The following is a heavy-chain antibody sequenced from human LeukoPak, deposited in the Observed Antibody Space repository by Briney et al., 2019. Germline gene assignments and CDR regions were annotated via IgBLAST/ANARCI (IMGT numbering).Heavy chain of an antibody. D-gene: IGHD1-26*01. CDR2: ISYDGSNK. CDR1: GFTFSSYA. J-gene: IGHJ4*02. V-gene: IGHV3-30-3*01. CDR3: AKGQRVGATTEFDY. Sequence: QPGGSLRLSCEVSGFTFSSYAMHWVRQAPGKGLEWVAVISYDGSNKYYADSVKGRFTISRDNSKNTLYLQMNNLRAEDTAVYYCAKGQRVGATTEFDYWGQGTLVTVSS.